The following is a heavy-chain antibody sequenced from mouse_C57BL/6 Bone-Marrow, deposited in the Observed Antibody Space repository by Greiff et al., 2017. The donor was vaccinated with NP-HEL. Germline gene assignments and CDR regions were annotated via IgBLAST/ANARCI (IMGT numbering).Heavy chain of an antibody. CDR2: INPSSGYT. J-gene: IGHJ4*01. D-gene: IGHD1-1*01. CDR1: GYTFTSYT. Sequence: VQRVESGAELARPGASVKMSCKASGYTFTSYTMHWVKQRPGQGLEWIGYINPSSGYTKYNQKFKDKAALTADKSSSTAYMQLSSLTSEDSAVYYCARSPFMGDGYAMDYWGQGTSVTVSS. V-gene: IGHV1-4*01. CDR3: ARSPFMGDGYAMDY.